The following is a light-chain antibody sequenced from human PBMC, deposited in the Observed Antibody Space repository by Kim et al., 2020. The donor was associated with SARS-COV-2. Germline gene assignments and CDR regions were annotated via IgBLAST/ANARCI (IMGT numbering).Light chain of an antibody. Sequence: ESPGERATLSCRARQSVSSKLAWYQQTPGQAPRLLIYGASTRATGIPARFSGSGSGTEFTLTISSLQSEDFAVYYCQQYYNWPGTFGQGTKVDIK. CDR3: QQYYNWPGT. V-gene: IGKV3-15*01. J-gene: IGKJ1*01. CDR2: GAS. CDR1: QSVSSK.